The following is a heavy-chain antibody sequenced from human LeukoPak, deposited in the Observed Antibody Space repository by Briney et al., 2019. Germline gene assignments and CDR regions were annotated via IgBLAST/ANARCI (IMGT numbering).Heavy chain of an antibody. Sequence: GASVKVSCKASGGTFSSYAISWVRQAPGQGLEWMGGIIPIFGTVNYAQKFQGRVTITADESTSTAYMELSSLRSEDTAVYYCVNVRYSYGWGRDYYYMDVWGKGTTVTISS. V-gene: IGHV1-69*13. D-gene: IGHD5-18*01. CDR1: GGTFSSYA. CDR3: VNVRYSYGWGRDYYYMDV. CDR2: IIPIFGTV. J-gene: IGHJ6*03.